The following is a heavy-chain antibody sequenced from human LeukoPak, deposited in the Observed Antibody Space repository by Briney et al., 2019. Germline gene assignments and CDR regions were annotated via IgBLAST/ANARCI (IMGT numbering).Heavy chain of an antibody. CDR2: ISYDGSNK. D-gene: IGHD1-26*01. V-gene: IGHV3-30*03. J-gene: IGHJ4*02. CDR3: ARENSGYLDY. CDR1: GFIFSSYG. Sequence: GGSLRLSCAASGFIFSSYGMHWVRQAPGKGLEWVAVISYDGSNKYYADSVKGRFTISRDNSKNTLYLQMNSLRAEDTAVYYCARENSGYLDYWGQGTLVTVSS.